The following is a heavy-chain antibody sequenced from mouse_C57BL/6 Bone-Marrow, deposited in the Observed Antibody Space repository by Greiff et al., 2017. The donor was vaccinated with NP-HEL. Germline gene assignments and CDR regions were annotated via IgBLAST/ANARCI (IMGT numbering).Heavy chain of an antibody. CDR2: INYDGSST. J-gene: IGHJ4*01. D-gene: IGHD2-4*01. V-gene: IGHV5-16*01. CDR1: GFTFSDYY. CDR3: AREGGLRRRTYAMDY. Sequence: EVKLVESEGGLVQPGSSMKLSCTASGFTFSDYYMAWVRQVPEKGLEWVANINYDGSSTYYLDSLKSRFIISRDNAKNILYLQMSSQKSEDTATYYCAREGGLRRRTYAMDYWGQGTSVTVSS.